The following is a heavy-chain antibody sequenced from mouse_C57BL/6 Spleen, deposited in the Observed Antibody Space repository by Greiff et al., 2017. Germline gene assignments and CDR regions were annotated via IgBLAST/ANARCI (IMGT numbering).Heavy chain of an antibody. CDR3: APFYYGNYAWFAY. CDR1: GYTFTDYN. J-gene: IGHJ3*01. D-gene: IGHD2-1*01. Sequence: VQLQQSGPELVKPGASVKMSCKASGYTFTDYNMHWVKQSHGKSLEWIGYINPNNGGTSYNQKFKGKATLTVNKSSSTAYMELRSLTSEDSAVYYCAPFYYGNYAWFAYWGQGTLVTVSA. V-gene: IGHV1-22*01. CDR2: INPNNGGT.